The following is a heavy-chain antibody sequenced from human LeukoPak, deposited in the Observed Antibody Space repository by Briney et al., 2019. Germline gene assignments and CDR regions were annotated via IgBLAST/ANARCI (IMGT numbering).Heavy chain of an antibody. Sequence: GASVKVSCKASGHTFTSHGITWVRQAPGQGLEWMGWISVYNGNTDYAQKFRGRVTMTTDTSTSTAYMELRSLRSDDTAVYYCARVLDHGWFGPWGLGTLVTVSS. CDR3: ARVLDHGWFGP. CDR1: GHTFTSHG. V-gene: IGHV1-18*01. J-gene: IGHJ5*02. CDR2: ISVYNGNT. D-gene: IGHD1-1*01.